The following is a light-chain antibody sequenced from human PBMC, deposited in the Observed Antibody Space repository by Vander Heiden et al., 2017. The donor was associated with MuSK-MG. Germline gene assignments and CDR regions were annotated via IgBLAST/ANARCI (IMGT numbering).Light chain of an antibody. CDR1: QSISSN. CDR3: QQDNNWPYT. V-gene: IGKV3-15*01. Sequence: IVMTQSPATLSVSPGERATLSCRASQSISSNLAWYQQKPGQAPRLLIYGVSTRATGIPARFSGSGSGTDFTLTISTLQSEDFAVFYCQQDNNWPYTFGQGTKLXIK. CDR2: GVS. J-gene: IGKJ2*01.